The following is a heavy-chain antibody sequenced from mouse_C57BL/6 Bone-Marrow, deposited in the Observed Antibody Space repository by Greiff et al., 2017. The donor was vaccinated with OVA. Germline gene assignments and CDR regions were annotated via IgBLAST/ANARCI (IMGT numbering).Heavy chain of an antibody. CDR2: FYPGSGSI. D-gene: IGHD1-1*01. CDR3: ARHLHYYGSSPNWYFDV. V-gene: IGHV1-62-2*01. Sequence: QVQLQQPGAELVKPGASVKLSCKASGYTFTEYTIHWVKQRSGQGLEWIGWFYPGSGSIKYNEKFKDKATLTADKSSSTVYMELSRLTSEDSAVYFCARHLHYYGSSPNWYFDVWGTGTTVTVSS. J-gene: IGHJ1*03. CDR1: GYTFTEYT.